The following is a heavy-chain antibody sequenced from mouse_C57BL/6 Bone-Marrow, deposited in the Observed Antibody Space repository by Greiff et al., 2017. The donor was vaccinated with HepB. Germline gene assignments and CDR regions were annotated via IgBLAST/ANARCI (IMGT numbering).Heavy chain of an antibody. D-gene: IGHD2-1*01. CDR1: GYTFTSYW. CDR3: ARIPRYGNYPYY. Sequence: QVQLQQPGAELVKPGASVKMSCKASGYTFTSYWITWVKQRPGQGLEWIGDIYPGSGSTNYNEKFKSKATLTVDTSSSTAYMQLSSLTSEDSAVYYCARIPRYGNYPYYWGQGTTLTVSS. V-gene: IGHV1-55*01. CDR2: IYPGSGST. J-gene: IGHJ2*01.